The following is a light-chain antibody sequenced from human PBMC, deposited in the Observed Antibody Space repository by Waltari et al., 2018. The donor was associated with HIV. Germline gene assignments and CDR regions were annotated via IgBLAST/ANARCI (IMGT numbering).Light chain of an antibody. V-gene: IGLV3-1*01. CDR3: QAWDSSVV. CDR1: ELGNKY. CDR2: QDN. J-gene: IGLJ2*01. Sequence: PPSVSVSPGQTASITCSGDELGNKYACWYQQKPGQSPVLVIYQDNRRPSGIPERYSGSNSGNTATLTISETQAMDEADYYCQAWDSSVVFGGGTKLTVL.